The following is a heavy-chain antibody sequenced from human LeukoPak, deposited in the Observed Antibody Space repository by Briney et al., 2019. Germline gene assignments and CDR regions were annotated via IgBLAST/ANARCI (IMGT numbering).Heavy chain of an antibody. J-gene: IGHJ4*02. V-gene: IGHV3-7*01. CDR1: EFTFSSYW. CDR2: IKQDGSKK. D-gene: IGHD6-6*01. CDR3: AKDHSSSSVSKLDY. Sequence: PGGSLRLSCAASEFTFSSYWMSWVRQAPGKGLEWVANIKQDGSKKYYVDSVKGRFTISRDNSKNTLYLQMNSLRAEDTAVYYCAKDHSSSSVSKLDYWGQGTLVTVSS.